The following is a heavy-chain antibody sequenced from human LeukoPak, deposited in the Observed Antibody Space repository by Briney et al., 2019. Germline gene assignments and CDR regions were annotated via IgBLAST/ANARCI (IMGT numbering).Heavy chain of an antibody. D-gene: IGHD2-15*01. CDR3: PKVRGVAEYFQH. J-gene: IGHJ1*01. CDR2: ISGSGGST. Sequence: QPGGSLRLSCAASGFTFSSYAMSWIRQAPGKGLEWVSAISGSGGSTYYADSVNGRFTTSSDHSKNTLYPQMNRLRAEDTAVYYCPKVRGVAEYFQHWGQGTLVTVSS. CDR1: GFTFSSYA. V-gene: IGHV3-23*01.